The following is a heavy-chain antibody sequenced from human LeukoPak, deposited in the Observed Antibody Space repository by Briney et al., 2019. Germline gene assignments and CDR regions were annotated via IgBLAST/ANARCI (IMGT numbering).Heavy chain of an antibody. CDR1: GGSISSGDYY. D-gene: IGHD3-10*01. Sequence: SETLSLTCAVSGGSISSGDYYWSWIRQPPGKGLEWIGYIYYSGSTYYNPSLKSRVTISVDTSKNQFSLKLSSVTAADTAVYYCARVGWKGGELLPYWGQGTLVTVSS. CDR3: ARVGWKGGELLPY. CDR2: IYYSGST. J-gene: IGHJ4*02. V-gene: IGHV4-30-4*08.